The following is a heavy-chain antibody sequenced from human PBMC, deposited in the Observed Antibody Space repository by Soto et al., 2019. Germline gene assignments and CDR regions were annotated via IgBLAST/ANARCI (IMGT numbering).Heavy chain of an antibody. CDR2: ISYDGSNK. CDR3: AKDGSITINGHFDY. V-gene: IGHV3-30*18. D-gene: IGHD3-10*01. Sequence: VQLVESGGGVVQPGRSLRLSCAASGFTFSSYGMHWVRQAPGKGLEWVAVISYDGSNKYYADSVKGRFTISRDNSKNTLYLQMNSLRAEDTAVYYCAKDGSITINGHFDYWGQGTLVTVSS. J-gene: IGHJ4*02. CDR1: GFTFSSYG.